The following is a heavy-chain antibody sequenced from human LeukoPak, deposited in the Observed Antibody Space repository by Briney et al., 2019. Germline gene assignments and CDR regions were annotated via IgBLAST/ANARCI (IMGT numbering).Heavy chain of an antibody. CDR3: ARRKWELRNSIYYFDY. CDR1: GYSFTSYW. V-gene: IGHV5-51*01. Sequence: GESLKISCKGSGYSFTSYWIGWVRQMPGKGLEWMGIIYPGDSDTRYSPSFQGQVTISADKSISTAYLQWSSLKASDTAMHYCARRKWELRNSIYYFDYWGQGTLVTVSS. CDR2: IYPGDSDT. J-gene: IGHJ4*02. D-gene: IGHD1-26*01.